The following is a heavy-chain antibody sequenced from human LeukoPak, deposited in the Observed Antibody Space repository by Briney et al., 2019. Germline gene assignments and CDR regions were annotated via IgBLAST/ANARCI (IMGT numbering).Heavy chain of an antibody. CDR2: INHSGST. D-gene: IGHD3-22*01. J-gene: IGHJ4*02. CDR3: ARSRAYYYDSSGYRPKNYFDY. Sequence: SETLSLTCTVSAGSISSSSHHWGWIRQPPGKGLEWIGEINHSGSTNYNPSLKSRVTISVDTSKNQFSLKLSSVTAADTAVYYCARSRAYYYDSSGYRPKNYFDYWGQGTLVTVSS. V-gene: IGHV4-39*07. CDR1: AGSISSSSHH.